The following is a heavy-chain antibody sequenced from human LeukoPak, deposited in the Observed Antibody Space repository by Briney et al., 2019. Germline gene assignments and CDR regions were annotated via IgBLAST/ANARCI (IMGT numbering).Heavy chain of an antibody. CDR1: EGTFSSYA. CDR3: ARVSDSSGWSSDY. V-gene: IGHV1-69*13. Sequence: GASVKVSCKASEGTFSSYAISWVRQAPGQGLEWMGGIIPIFGTANYAQKFQGRVTITADESTSTAYMELSSLRSEDTAVYYCARVSDSSGWSSDYWGQGTLVTVSS. J-gene: IGHJ4*02. D-gene: IGHD6-19*01. CDR2: IIPIFGTA.